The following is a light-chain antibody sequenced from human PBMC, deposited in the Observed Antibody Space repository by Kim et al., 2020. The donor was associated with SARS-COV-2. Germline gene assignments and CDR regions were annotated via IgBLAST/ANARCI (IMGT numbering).Light chain of an antibody. CDR2: GAS. J-gene: IGKJ4*01. V-gene: IGKV1-12*01. Sequence: ASVRDRVTITCRASEYIYNCLAWYQQQPGKAPKLLVSGASNLQPGVPPRFSASGSGTDFTFTISRLQPEDIATYYCQELNTLPLTFGGGTKVDIK. CDR1: EYIYNC. CDR3: QELNTLPLT.